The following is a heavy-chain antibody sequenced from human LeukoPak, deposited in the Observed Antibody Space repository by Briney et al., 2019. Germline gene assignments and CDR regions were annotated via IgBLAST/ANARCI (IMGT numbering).Heavy chain of an antibody. CDR2: IYSGGST. CDR1: GFTVSSNY. CDR3: ARELVGGFGANWLVP. Sequence: PGGSLRLSCTASGFTVSSNYMSWVRQAPGKGLEWVGVIYSGGSTYYADSVKGRFTISIDTSKNTLYLQMTSLRAEDTAVYYCARELVGGFGANWLVPW. V-gene: IGHV3-53*01. J-gene: IGHJ5*02. D-gene: IGHD3-10*01.